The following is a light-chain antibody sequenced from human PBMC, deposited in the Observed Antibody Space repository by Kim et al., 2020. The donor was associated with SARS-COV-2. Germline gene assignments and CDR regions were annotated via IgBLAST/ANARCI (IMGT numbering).Light chain of an antibody. CDR3: QQYDNLYT. V-gene: IGKV1-39*01. CDR1: QSISTY. J-gene: IGKJ2*01. Sequence: DIQMTQSPSSLSASVGDRVTIACRASQSISTYLNWYQQKPGKAPNLLIYAASSLQSGVPSRFSGSGSGTDFTLTISSLQPEDFATYYCQQYDNLYTFGQGTKLEI. CDR2: AAS.